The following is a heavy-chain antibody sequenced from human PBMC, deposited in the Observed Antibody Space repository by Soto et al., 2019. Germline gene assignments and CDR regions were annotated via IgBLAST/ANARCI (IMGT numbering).Heavy chain of an antibody. J-gene: IGHJ6*01. CDR3: ARGDYDFWSGYYVYYYYGMDD. CDR1: GYTFTSYY. CDR2: INPSGGST. V-gene: IGHV1-46*01. D-gene: IGHD3-3*01. Sequence: ASVKVSCKASGYTFTSYYMHWVRQAPGQGLEWMGIINPSGGSTSYAQKFQGRVTMTRDTSTSTVYMELSSLRSEDTAVYYCARGDYDFWSGYYVYYYYGMDDWGQVRTVTICS.